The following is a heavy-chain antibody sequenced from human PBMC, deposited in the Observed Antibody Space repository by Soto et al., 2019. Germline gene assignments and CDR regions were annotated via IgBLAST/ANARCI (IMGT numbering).Heavy chain of an antibody. CDR2: FYYSGST. CDR1: GASISSSSYY. D-gene: IGHD3-22*01. V-gene: IGHV4-39*01. Sequence: SETLSLTCTVSGASISSSSYYWGWIRQPPGKGLEWIGTFYYSGSTYYNPSLKSRVTISVDTSKNQFSLKLTSVTAADAALYYCARDFFDSSDYTTNWFDPWGQGTLVTVSS. J-gene: IGHJ5*02. CDR3: ARDFFDSSDYTTNWFDP.